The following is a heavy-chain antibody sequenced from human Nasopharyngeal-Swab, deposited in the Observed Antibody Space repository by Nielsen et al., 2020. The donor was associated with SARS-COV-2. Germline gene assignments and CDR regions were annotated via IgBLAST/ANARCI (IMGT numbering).Heavy chain of an antibody. CDR2: ISSSSSYI. Sequence: GESLKNSGAASGFTFSSYSMNWVRQAPGKGLEWVSSISSSSSYIYYADSVKGRFTISRDNAKNSLYLQMNSLRAEDTAVYYCARASGYDFGYYYGMDVWGQGTTVPSP. D-gene: IGHD5-12*01. V-gene: IGHV3-21*01. CDR3: ARASGYDFGYYYGMDV. J-gene: IGHJ6*02. CDR1: GFTFSSYS.